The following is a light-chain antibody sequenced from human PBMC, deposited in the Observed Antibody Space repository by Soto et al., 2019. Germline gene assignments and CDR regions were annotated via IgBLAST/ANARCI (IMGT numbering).Light chain of an antibody. CDR2: YDS. CDR3: QVWDSSSDPLI. J-gene: IGLJ1*01. V-gene: IGLV3-21*04. CDR1: NIGSKS. Sequence: LTQPPPVSQGPRKTARIIGGGKNIGSKSVHWYQQKPGQAPVLVIYYDSDRPSGIPERFSGSNSGNTATLTISRVEAGDEADYYCQVWDSSSDPLIFGTGTKVTVL.